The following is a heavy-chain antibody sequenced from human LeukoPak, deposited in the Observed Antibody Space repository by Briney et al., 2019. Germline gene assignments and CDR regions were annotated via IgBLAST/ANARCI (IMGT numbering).Heavy chain of an antibody. CDR1: GYTFTSYY. CDR3: AREPGNYGDLGLDI. D-gene: IGHD4-17*01. J-gene: IGHJ3*02. V-gene: IGHV1-46*01. Sequence: GPSVKVSCKASGYTFTSYYMHWVRQAPGQGLEWVGIINPLSGKTTYTQKFQDRVTMTRDTSTSTVYMELSSVRSDDTAVYYCAREPGNYGDLGLDIWGQGTTVTVCS. CDR2: INPLSGKT.